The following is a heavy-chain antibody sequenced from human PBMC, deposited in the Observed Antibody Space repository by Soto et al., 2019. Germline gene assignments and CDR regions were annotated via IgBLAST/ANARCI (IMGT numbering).Heavy chain of an antibody. CDR3: ARDGGEQWLGDAFDI. CDR1: GFTFSSYA. CDR2: ISYDAGNK. V-gene: IGHV3-30-3*01. J-gene: IGHJ3*02. Sequence: QVQLVESGGGVVQPGGSLRLSCAASGFTFSSYAMRWVRQAPGKGLEWVAVISYDAGNKYYADSVKGQFTISRDNSKNTLYLQMNSLRAEDTAVDYCARDGGEQWLGDAFDIWGQGTMVTVSS. D-gene: IGHD6-19*01.